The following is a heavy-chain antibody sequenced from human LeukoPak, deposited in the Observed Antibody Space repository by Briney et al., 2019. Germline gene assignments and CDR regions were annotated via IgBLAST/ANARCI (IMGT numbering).Heavy chain of an antibody. CDR1: GGSISSYY. D-gene: IGHD4-17*01. CDR3: ARVRPDYGDLNWFDP. V-gene: IGHV4-59*01. J-gene: IGHJ5*02. Sequence: KPSETLSLTCTVSGGSISSYYWSWIRQSPGKGLEWIGYIYYSGSTNYNPSLKSRVTISVDTSKNQFSLKLSSVTAADTAVYYCARVRPDYGDLNWFDPWGQGTMVTVSS. CDR2: IYYSGST.